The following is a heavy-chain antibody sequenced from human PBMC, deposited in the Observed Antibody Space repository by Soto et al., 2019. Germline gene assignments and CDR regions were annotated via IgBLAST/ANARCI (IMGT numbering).Heavy chain of an antibody. Sequence: EVQLVESGGGLVKPGGSLRLSCAASGFTFSNAWMSWVRQAPGKGLEWVGRIKSKTDGGTTDYAAPVKGRFTISRDDSKNTLYLKMNSLKPDDTAVYYCTTDPPRYSSCWYPVNYWYFDLWGRGTLVTVSS. J-gene: IGHJ2*01. CDR2: IKSKTDGGTT. CDR1: GFTFSNAW. CDR3: TTDPPRYSSCWYPVNYWYFDL. D-gene: IGHD6-19*01. V-gene: IGHV3-15*01.